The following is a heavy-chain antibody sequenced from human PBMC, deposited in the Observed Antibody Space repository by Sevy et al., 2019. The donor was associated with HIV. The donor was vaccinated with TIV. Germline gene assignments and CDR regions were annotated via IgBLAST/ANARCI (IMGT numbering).Heavy chain of an antibody. D-gene: IGHD6-19*01. V-gene: IGHV3-30*04. CDR3: TRDAGYSVGWYPSNY. CDR1: GFSVSSHA. Sequence: GGSLRLSCAASGFSVSSHAMHWVRQAPGKGLEWVALLSYCGGAQYYVDSVKGRFSISRDNSKNILYLQMNSLRPADTALYYCTRDAGYSVGWYPSNYWGQGTLVTVSS. J-gene: IGHJ4*02. CDR2: LSYCGGAQ.